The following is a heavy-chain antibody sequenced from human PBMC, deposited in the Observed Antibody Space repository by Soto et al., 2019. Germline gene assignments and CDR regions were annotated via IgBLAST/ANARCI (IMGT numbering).Heavy chain of an antibody. V-gene: IGHV4-39*01. Sequence: SETLSLTCTVSGGSISSSSYYWGWIRQPPGKVLEWIGSIYYGGSTYYNPSLKSRVTLSVDTSKNQFSLKLSSVTAADTAVYYCATFARGSIVGTFDYWGQGTLVTVSS. CDR3: ATFARGSIVGTFDY. CDR2: IYYGGST. CDR1: GGSISSSSYY. D-gene: IGHD1-26*01. J-gene: IGHJ4*02.